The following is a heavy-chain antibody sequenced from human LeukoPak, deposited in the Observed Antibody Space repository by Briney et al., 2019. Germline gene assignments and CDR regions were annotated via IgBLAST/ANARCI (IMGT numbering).Heavy chain of an antibody. CDR1: GGSISSNY. CDR2: IYYSGST. Sequence: PSETLSLTCTVSGGSISSNYWSWIRQPPGKGLEWIGYIYYSGSTNYNPSLKSRATISVDTSKNQFSLRLSSVTAADTAVYYCARYSSGLDYWGQGTLVTVSS. D-gene: IGHD6-19*01. V-gene: IGHV4-59*01. J-gene: IGHJ4*02. CDR3: ARYSSGLDY.